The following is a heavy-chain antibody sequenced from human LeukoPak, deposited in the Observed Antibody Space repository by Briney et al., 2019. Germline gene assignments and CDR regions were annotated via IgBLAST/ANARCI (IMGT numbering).Heavy chain of an antibody. V-gene: IGHV1-2*04. CDR2: INPNSGGT. CDR1: GYTFTGYY. J-gene: IGHJ4*02. Sequence: ASVKVSCKASGYTFTGYYMHWVRQAPGQGLEWMGWINPNSGGTNYARKFQGWVTMTRDTSISTAYMELSRLRSDDTAVYYCARGGVITFGGVIVPFDYWGQGTLVTVSS. D-gene: IGHD3-16*02. CDR3: ARGGVITFGGVIVPFDY.